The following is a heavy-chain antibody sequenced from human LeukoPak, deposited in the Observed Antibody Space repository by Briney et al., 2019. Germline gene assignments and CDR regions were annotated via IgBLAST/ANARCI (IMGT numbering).Heavy chain of an antibody. J-gene: IGHJ6*02. CDR3: ARHSYNYYGLDV. Sequence: SETLSLTCAVSGDSISSGGYSWSWIRQPPGQGLEWIGYIYHSGRPTTYYNPSLKSRVTMSVDTSNNHLSLRLTSVTAADTALYYCARHSYNYYGLDVWGQGTTITVSS. CDR2: IYHSGRPTT. V-gene: IGHV4-30-2*01. CDR1: GDSISSGGYS. D-gene: IGHD1-26*01.